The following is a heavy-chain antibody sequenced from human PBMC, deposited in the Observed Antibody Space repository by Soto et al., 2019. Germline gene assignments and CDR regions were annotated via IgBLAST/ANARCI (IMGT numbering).Heavy chain of an antibody. CDR2: ISSRSSHI. V-gene: IGHV3-21*01. Sequence: GGYLRLSYAASGFTFSSYGMNGGRQSLGKGLEWVSSISSRSSHIYHPDYVKGRFTISRDNAKNSLYLQMNSLRAEDTAVYYCARGVHFYDSSVYYGYWGQGT. CDR3: ARGVHFYDSSVYYGY. D-gene: IGHD3-22*01. CDR1: GFTFSSYG. J-gene: IGHJ4*02.